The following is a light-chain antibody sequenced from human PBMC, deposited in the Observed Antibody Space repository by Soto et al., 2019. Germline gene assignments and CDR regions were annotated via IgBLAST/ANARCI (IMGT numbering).Light chain of an antibody. Sequence: EIVMTQSPATLSVSPGERATLSCRASQSGGNNLAWYQQKPGQAPRLLIYGASTRATGIPARFSGSGSGTEFTLTISSLQSEDFAVYYCQQYNNWHFTFGPGTKVDIK. CDR3: QQYNNWHFT. V-gene: IGKV3-15*01. CDR1: QSGGNN. CDR2: GAS. J-gene: IGKJ3*01.